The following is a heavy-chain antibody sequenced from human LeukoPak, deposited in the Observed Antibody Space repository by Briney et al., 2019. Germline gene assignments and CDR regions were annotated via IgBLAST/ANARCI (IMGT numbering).Heavy chain of an antibody. Sequence: PGGSLRLSCAASGFTFSNYAMSWVRQAPGRGLEWVSAISGSGDYTNYADSVKGRFTISRDNSKNTLYLQMNSLRAEDTAVYYCAKVILDQNSQLYFDYWGQGTLVTVSS. CDR3: AKVILDQNSQLYFDY. J-gene: IGHJ4*02. V-gene: IGHV3-23*01. CDR2: ISGSGDYT. CDR1: GFTFSNYA. D-gene: IGHD1-1*01.